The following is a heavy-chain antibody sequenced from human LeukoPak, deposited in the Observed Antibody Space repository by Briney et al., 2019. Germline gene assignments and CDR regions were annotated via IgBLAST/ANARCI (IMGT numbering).Heavy chain of an antibody. CDR2: ITHSGFT. Sequence: SETLSLTCAVFGGSRGGYYRSWIRQSPGKGLEWIGEITHSGFTTYNASLKSRVTISQDTSKNQFSLTLTSVTAADTAVYYCSSGIVHDYYYREVRGNGTTVIVSS. J-gene: IGHJ6*03. CDR3: SSGIVHDYYYREV. D-gene: IGHD1-26*01. CDR1: GGSRGGYY. V-gene: IGHV4-34*01.